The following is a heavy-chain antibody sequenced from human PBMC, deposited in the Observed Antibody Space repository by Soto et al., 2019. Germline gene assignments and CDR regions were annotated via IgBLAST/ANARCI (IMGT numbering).Heavy chain of an antibody. D-gene: IGHD3-10*01. Sequence: QVQLQESGPGLVKPSQTLSLTCTVSGGSISSGGYYWSWIRQHPGKGLEWIGHIYYSGSTYYNPSLKSRVTISVDTSKNQFSLKLRSVTAADTAVYYCARELRFGEDYYGMDVWGRGTTVTVSS. V-gene: IGHV4-31*03. CDR2: IYYSGST. CDR1: GGSISSGGYY. CDR3: ARELRFGEDYYGMDV. J-gene: IGHJ6*02.